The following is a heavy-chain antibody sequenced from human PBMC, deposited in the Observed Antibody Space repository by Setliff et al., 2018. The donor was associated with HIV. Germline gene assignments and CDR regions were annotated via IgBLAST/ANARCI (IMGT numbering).Heavy chain of an antibody. J-gene: IGHJ4*02. CDR1: GGSISNYY. Sequence: SETLSLTCTVSGGSISNYYWSWVRQPPGKGLEWIGYIYTTGSTNYNPYLTRRVTMSVDTSKNQFSLRLTSVTAADTAVYYCAREESTSDYGSGRYGPTFPPPLIYWGQGTLVTVSS. V-gene: IGHV4-4*09. D-gene: IGHD3-10*01. CDR2: IYTTGST. CDR3: AREESTSDYGSGRYGPTFPPPLIY.